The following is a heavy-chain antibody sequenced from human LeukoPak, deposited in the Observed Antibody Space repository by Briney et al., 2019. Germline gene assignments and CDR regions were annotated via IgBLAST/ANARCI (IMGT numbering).Heavy chain of an antibody. CDR1: GFTFSSYW. Sequence: PGGSLRLSCAASGFTFSSYWMSWVRQAPGKGLEWVANIKQDGSEKYYVDSVKGRFTISRDNAKNSLYLQMNSLRAEDTAVYYCARERYDILTGYYSGYYFDYWGQGTLVTVSS. J-gene: IGHJ4*02. D-gene: IGHD3-9*01. V-gene: IGHV3-7*01. CDR3: ARERYDILTGYYSGYYFDY. CDR2: IKQDGSEK.